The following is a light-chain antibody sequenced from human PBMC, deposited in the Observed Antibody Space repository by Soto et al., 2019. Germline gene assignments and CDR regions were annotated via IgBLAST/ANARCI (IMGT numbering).Light chain of an antibody. Sequence: QSVLTQPASVSGSPGQSITISCTGTSSDVGGYNYVSWYQQHPGKAPKLMIYEVSNRPSGVSNRFSGSKSGNTASLTISGLQAEDEADYYCSSFPLVFGTGTKAIVL. J-gene: IGLJ1*01. V-gene: IGLV2-14*01. CDR2: EVS. CDR1: SSDVGGYNY. CDR3: SSFPLV.